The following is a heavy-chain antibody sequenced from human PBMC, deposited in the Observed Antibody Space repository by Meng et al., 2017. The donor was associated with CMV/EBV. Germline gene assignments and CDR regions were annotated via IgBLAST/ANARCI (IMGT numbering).Heavy chain of an antibody. CDR1: GYTFTYCS. Sequence: SVKVSCKASGYTFTYCSLHWLQQAPGQGLEWMGGIIPILGIANYAQKFQGRVTITADKSTSTAYMELSSLRSEDTAVYYCARDSACSGGSCYLTGYYFDYWGQGTLVTVSS. CDR3: ARDSACSGGSCYLTGYYFDY. V-gene: IGHV1-69*10. J-gene: IGHJ4*02. D-gene: IGHD2-15*01. CDR2: IIPILGIA.